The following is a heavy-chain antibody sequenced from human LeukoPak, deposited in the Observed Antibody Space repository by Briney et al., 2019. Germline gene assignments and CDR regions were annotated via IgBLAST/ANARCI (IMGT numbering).Heavy chain of an antibody. CDR3: AKDKSSWSRVGYYYGMDV. CDR1: GFTFSDYY. J-gene: IGHJ6*02. Sequence: GGSLRLSCAVSGFTFSDYYMSWIRQAPGKGLEWVSYISSGGSTISHADSVKGRFTISRDNAENSLYLQMNSLRAEDTAVYYCAKDKSSWSRVGYYYGMDVWGQGTTVTVSS. CDR2: ISSGGSTI. D-gene: IGHD6-13*01. V-gene: IGHV3-11*04.